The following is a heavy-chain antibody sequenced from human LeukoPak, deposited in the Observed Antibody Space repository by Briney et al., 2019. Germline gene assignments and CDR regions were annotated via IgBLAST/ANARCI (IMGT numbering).Heavy chain of an antibody. V-gene: IGHV3-48*04. CDR2: ISSSSSTI. CDR1: GFTFRSYS. D-gene: IGHD3-10*01. CDR3: ARESYYYGSGSYKSAYYMDV. J-gene: IGHJ6*03. Sequence: GGSLRLSCAAPGFTFRSYSMNWVRQAPGKGLEWVSYISSSSSTIYYADSVKGRFTISRDNAKNSLYLQMSSLRAEDTAVYYCARESYYYGSGSYKSAYYMDVWGKGTTVTVSS.